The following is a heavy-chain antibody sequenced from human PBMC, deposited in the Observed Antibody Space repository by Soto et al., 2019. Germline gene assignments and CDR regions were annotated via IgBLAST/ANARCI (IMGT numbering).Heavy chain of an antibody. Sequence: SLRLSCAASGFTFDDYAMHWVRQAPGKGLEWVSGISWNSGSIGYADSVKGRFTISRDNAKNSLYLQMNSLRAEDTALYYCAKDKFPRSIEARQGPDDPFDIWGQGPMVTVSS. J-gene: IGHJ3*02. D-gene: IGHD6-6*01. CDR1: GFTFDDYA. CDR2: ISWNSGSI. V-gene: IGHV3-9*01. CDR3: AKDKFPRSIEARQGPDDPFDI.